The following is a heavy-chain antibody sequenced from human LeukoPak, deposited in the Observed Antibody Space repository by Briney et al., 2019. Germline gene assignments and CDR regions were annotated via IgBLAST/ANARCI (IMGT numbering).Heavy chain of an antibody. Sequence: PGGSLRLSCAASGFTFSSYAIGWVRQAPGKGLEWVSAISGSGGSTYYADSVKGRFTISRDNSKNTLYLQMNSLRAEDTAVYYCASRYYDILTGYYGPLDYWGQGTLVTVSS. CDR2: ISGSGGST. CDR3: ASRYYDILTGYYGPLDY. J-gene: IGHJ4*02. D-gene: IGHD3-9*01. CDR1: GFTFSSYA. V-gene: IGHV3-23*01.